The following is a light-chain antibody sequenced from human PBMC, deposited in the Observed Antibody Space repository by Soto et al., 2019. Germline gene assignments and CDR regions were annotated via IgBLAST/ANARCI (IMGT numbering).Light chain of an antibody. CDR1: QSISSW. CDR3: QQYDSYSWT. J-gene: IGKJ1*01. V-gene: IGKV1-5*03. CDR2: QAS. Sequence: DIPMTQSPSTLSAFVGDRVTITCRASQSISSWLAWYQQKPGKAPKLLVYQASTLESGVPLRFSGSGSGTEFTLTINSPQSDDFAPYYCQQYDSYSWTFGQGTKVEVK.